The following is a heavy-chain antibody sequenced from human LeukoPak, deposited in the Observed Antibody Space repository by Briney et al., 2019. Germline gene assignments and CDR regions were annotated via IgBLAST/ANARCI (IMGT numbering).Heavy chain of an antibody. V-gene: IGHV3-11*04. CDR3: ARDQAQGYTIFGVVGSN. CDR1: GFTFSDYY. J-gene: IGHJ4*02. CDR2: ISSSGSTI. D-gene: IGHD3-3*01. Sequence: PGGSLRLSCAASGFTFSDYYMSWIRQAPGKGLEWVTYISSSGSTIYYADSVKGRFTISRDNAKNSLYLQMNSLRAEDTAVYYCARDQAQGYTIFGVVGSNWGQGTLVTVSS.